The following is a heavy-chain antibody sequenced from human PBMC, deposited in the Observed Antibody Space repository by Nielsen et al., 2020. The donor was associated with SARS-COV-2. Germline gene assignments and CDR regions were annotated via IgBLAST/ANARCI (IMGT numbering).Heavy chain of an antibody. CDR1: GGSISSYY. CDR2: IYYSGST. Sequence: SETLSLTCTVSGGSISSYYWSWIRQPPGKGLEWIGYIYYSGSTNYNPSLKSRVTISVDTSRNQFSLKLSSVTVADTAVYYCARGSAVWGYYGSGSYSTYFDYWGQGTLVTVSS. D-gene: IGHD3-10*01. V-gene: IGHV4-59*01. CDR3: ARGSAVWGYYGSGSYSTYFDY. J-gene: IGHJ4*02.